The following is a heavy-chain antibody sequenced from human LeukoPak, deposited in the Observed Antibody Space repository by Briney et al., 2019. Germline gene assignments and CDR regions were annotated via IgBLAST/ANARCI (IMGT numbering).Heavy chain of an antibody. J-gene: IGHJ3*02. CDR1: GYTFTGYY. Sequence: RASVKVSCKSSGYTFTGYYIHWVRQAPGQGLEWMGWINPNSSGTNYAQKFQGRVTMTRDTSISTAYMELSRLRSDDTAVYYCARGVLLWFGISDAFDIWGQGTMVTVSS. CDR3: ARGVLLWFGISDAFDI. CDR2: INPNSSGT. D-gene: IGHD3-10*01. V-gene: IGHV1-2*02.